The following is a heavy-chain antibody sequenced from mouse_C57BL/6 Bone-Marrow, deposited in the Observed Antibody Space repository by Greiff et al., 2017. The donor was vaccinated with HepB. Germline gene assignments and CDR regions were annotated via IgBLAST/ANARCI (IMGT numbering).Heavy chain of an antibody. J-gene: IGHJ2*01. CDR3: ARRVPYYGSPFYY. D-gene: IGHD1-1*01. Sequence: VQLQESGPELVKPGASVKISCKASGYSFTSYYIHWVKQRPGQGLEWIGWIYPGSGNTKYNEKFKGKATLTADTSSSTAYMQLSSLTSEDSAVYYCARRVPYYGSPFYYWGQGTTLTVSS. CDR1: GYSFTSYY. V-gene: IGHV1-66*01. CDR2: IYPGSGNT.